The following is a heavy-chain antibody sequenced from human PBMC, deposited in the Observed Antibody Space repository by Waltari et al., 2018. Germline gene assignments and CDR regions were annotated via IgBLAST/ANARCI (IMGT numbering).Heavy chain of an antibody. D-gene: IGHD6-13*01. Sequence: QLQLQESGPGLVKPSETLPLTCTVSGGSISSSSYYWGWIRQPPGKGLEWIGSIYYSGSTYYNPSLKSRVTISVDTSKNQFSLKLSSVTAADTAVYYCAAGPHSSSWAYWGQGTLVTVSS. J-gene: IGHJ4*02. CDR2: IYYSGST. V-gene: IGHV4-39*07. CDR3: AAGPHSSSWAY. CDR1: GGSISSSSYY.